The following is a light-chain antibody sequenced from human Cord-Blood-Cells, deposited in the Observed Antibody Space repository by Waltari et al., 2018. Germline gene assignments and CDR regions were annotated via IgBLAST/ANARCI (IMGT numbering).Light chain of an antibody. J-gene: IGKJ4*01. V-gene: IGKV3-11*01. CDR1: QSVSSY. Sequence: EIVLTQSPATLSLSPGERATLSCRASQSVSSYLAWYQQKPRQAPRLLIYDASNRATGIPARFSGSGSGTDFTLTISSLEPEDFAVYYCQQRSNWPLLTFGGGTKVEIK. CDR3: QQRSNWPLLT. CDR2: DAS.